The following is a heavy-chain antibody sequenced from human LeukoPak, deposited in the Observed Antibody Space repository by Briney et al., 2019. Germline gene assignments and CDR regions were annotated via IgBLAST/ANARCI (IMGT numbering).Heavy chain of an antibody. J-gene: IGHJ4*02. CDR2: IYYSGST. Sequence: KASETLSLTCSVSGASISSYYWSWIRQPPGKGLEWIGYIYYSGSTNHNPSLKSRVTISVDTSKNQFSLKLTSVTAADTAVYYCARQGWNGVQVDYWGQGTLVTVSS. CDR3: ARQGWNGVQVDY. D-gene: IGHD1-1*01. CDR1: GASISSYY. V-gene: IGHV4-59*01.